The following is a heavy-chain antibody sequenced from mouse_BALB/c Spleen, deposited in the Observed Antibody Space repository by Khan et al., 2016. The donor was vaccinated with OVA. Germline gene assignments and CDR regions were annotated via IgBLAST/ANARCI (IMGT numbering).Heavy chain of an antibody. CDR1: EFTFTDYY. Sequence: EVELVESGGGLVQPGGSLRLSCTTSEFTFTDYYMSWVRQPPGEALEWLGFIRNKANGYTTEYSASVKGRFTISRYNSQSILFLQMNTLRAEDSATYYCARYWGSLALDYWGQGTSVTVSS. CDR2: IRNKANGYTT. J-gene: IGHJ4*01. V-gene: IGHV7-3*02. CDR3: ARYWGSLALDY.